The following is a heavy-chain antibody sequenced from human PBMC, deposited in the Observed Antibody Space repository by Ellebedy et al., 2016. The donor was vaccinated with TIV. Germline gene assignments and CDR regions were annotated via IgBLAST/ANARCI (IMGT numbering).Heavy chain of an antibody. CDR3: AKRYRSYFDY. CDR2: ISSDGSSK. Sequence: GESLKISCAASGFTFTDYAMNWVRQAPGKGLEWVALISSDGSSKSYADSVKGRFTISRDNSKNTLYLQMNSLREGDTAVYYCAKRYRSYFDYWGQGTLVTVSS. CDR1: GFTFTDYA. J-gene: IGHJ4*02. D-gene: IGHD1-1*01. V-gene: IGHV3-30*18.